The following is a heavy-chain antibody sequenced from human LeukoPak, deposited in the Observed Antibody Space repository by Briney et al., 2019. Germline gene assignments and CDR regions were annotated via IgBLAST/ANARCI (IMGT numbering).Heavy chain of an antibody. Sequence: GASVKVSCKASGYAFTGYYMHWVRQAPGQGLEWMGWINPNSGGTNYAQKFQGRVTMTRDTSISTAYMELSRLRSDDTAVYYCARADDFWSGLANTLGYWGQGTLVTVSS. CDR2: INPNSGGT. J-gene: IGHJ4*02. V-gene: IGHV1-2*02. CDR3: ARADDFWSGLANTLGY. CDR1: GYAFTGYY. D-gene: IGHD3-3*01.